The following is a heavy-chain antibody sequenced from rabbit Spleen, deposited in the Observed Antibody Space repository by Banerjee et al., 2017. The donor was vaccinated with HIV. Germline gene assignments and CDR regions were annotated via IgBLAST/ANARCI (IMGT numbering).Heavy chain of an antibody. CDR2: IYTGNGKT. J-gene: IGHJ4*01. Sequence: QEQLVESGGGLVKPGASLTLTRTASGFSFSSSYDMCWVRQAPGKGLEWIGCIYTGNGKTYYASWAKGRFTISKSSSTTVTLQMTSLTAADRAAYFCARDLVGVIGWNFYLWGQGTLVTVS. CDR1: GFSFSSSYD. V-gene: IGHV1S45*01. CDR3: ARDLVGVIGWNFYL. D-gene: IGHD1-1*01.